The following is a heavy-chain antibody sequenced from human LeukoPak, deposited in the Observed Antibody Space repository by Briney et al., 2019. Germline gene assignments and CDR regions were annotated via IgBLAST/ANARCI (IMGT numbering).Heavy chain of an antibody. V-gene: IGHV3-23*01. Sequence: AGGTLRLSCAASGFTFSSYGMSWVRQAPGKGLDWVSSLSGSGGSTYYADSVKGRFTISRDNSKNTLYLQMNSLRAEDTAIYYCAKDLWWFGEFPNAFENWGQGTMVTGSS. D-gene: IGHD3-10*01. J-gene: IGHJ3*02. CDR2: LSGSGGST. CDR1: GFTFSSYG. CDR3: AKDLWWFGEFPNAFEN.